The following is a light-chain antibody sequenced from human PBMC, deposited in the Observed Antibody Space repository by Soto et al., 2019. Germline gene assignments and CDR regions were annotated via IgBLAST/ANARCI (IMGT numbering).Light chain of an antibody. Sequence: EIVLTQSPGTLSLSPGERATLSCRASQSVSSSYLAWYQQKPGQAPRLLICGASSRATGTPDRFSGSGSGTDFTLTISRLEPEDFAVYYCQQYGSSPQTFGQGTKVDIK. V-gene: IGKV3-20*01. CDR3: QQYGSSPQT. J-gene: IGKJ1*01. CDR1: QSVSSSY. CDR2: GAS.